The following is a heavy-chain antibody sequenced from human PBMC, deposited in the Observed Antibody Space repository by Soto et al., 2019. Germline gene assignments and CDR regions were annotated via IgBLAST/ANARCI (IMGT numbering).Heavy chain of an antibody. J-gene: IGHJ4*02. CDR3: ARDPYSSGWYDPYFDY. V-gene: IGHV1-2*02. CDR2: INPNSGGT. D-gene: IGHD6-19*01. CDR1: TGYY. Sequence: TGYYMHWVRQAPGQGLEWMVWINPNSGGTNYAQKFQGRVTMTSDTSISTAYMELSRLRCNDTAVYYCARDPYSSGWYDPYFDYLGQGTLVTVSS.